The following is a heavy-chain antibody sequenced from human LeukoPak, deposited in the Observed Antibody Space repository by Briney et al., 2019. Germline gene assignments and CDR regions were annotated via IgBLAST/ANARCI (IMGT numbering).Heavy chain of an antibody. V-gene: IGHV4-4*07. D-gene: IGHD5-18*01. CDR2: IYTSGST. Sequence: SETLSLTCTVSGGSISSYYWSWIRQPAGKGLEWIGRIYTSGSTNYNPSLKSRVTMSVDTSKNQFSLKLSSVTAADTAVYYRARDATLGYSYGQYYYYMDVWGKGTTVTVSS. CDR1: GGSISSYY. CDR3: ARDATLGYSYGQYYYYMDV. J-gene: IGHJ6*03.